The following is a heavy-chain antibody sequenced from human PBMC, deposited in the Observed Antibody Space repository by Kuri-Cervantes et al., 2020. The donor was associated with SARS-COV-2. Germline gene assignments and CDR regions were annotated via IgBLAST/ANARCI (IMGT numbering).Heavy chain of an antibody. CDR3: ARDRNGYYYDSSGYQEYYYYGMDV. CDR1: GGSVNSYY. V-gene: IGHV4-59*02. Sequence: ESLKISCTVFGGSVNSYYWTWIRQPPGKGLEWVGSIYYTGTTNYNPSLKSRVTMSIDTSKNQFSLKLSSVTAADTAVYYCARDRNGYYYDSSGYQEYYYYGMDVWGQGTTVTVSS. CDR2: IYYTGTT. J-gene: IGHJ6*02. D-gene: IGHD3-22*01.